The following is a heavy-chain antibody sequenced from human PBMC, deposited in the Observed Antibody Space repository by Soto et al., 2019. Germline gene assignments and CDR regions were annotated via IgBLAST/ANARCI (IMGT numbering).Heavy chain of an antibody. D-gene: IGHD3-10*01. CDR1: VFKLSSYA. CDR3: ARDDEGGSYCDLGY. V-gene: IGHV3-30-3*01. CDR2: ISHDGSTN. Sequence: GGSLRLSCAASVFKLSSYAMHWVRQAPGKGLEWVGVISHDGSTNSYTDSVKGRFTISRDISQNTLYLQMNSLKVEDTALYYCARDDEGGSYCDLGYWGQGTLVTVSS. J-gene: IGHJ4*02.